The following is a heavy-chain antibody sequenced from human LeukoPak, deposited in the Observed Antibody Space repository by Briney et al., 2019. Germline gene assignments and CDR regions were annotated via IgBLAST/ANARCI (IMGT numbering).Heavy chain of an antibody. CDR1: GASISSYY. CDR2: IYTSGST. J-gene: IGHJ4*02. CDR3: ARDSYYYDSSGYYRFDY. D-gene: IGHD3-22*01. V-gene: IGHV4-4*07. Sequence: SETLSLTCTVSGASISSYYWSWIRKPAGKGLEWIGRIYTSGSTNYHPSLKGRVTMSVDTSQNQFSLKLSSVTAADTAVYYCARDSYYYDSSGYYRFDYWGQGTLVTVSS.